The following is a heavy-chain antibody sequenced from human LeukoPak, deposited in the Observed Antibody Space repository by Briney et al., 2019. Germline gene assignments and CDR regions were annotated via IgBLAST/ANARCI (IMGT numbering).Heavy chain of an antibody. CDR2: INDSGRA. V-gene: IGHV4-34*01. J-gene: IGHJ6*03. Sequence: PSETLSLTCAVYGGSFSNYYWSWIRQPPGKGLEWLGEINDSGRANYNPSLMSRVTVSVDTSKNQSSLRLTSVTATDTAVYYCARRWNYGRNYYIDVWGKGATVSVSS. D-gene: IGHD1-7*01. CDR1: GGSFSNYY. CDR3: ARRWNYGRNYYIDV.